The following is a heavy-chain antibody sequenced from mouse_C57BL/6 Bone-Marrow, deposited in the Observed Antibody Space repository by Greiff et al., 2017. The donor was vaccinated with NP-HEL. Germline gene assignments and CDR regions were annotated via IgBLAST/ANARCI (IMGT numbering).Heavy chain of an antibody. Sequence: EVQRVESGPELVKPGASVKMSCKASGYTFTDYNMHWVKQSHGKSLEWIGYINPNNGGTSYNQKFKGKATLTVNKSSSTAYMELRSLTSEDSAVYYCAAPYGSSSYAMDYWGQGTSVTVSS. D-gene: IGHD1-1*01. J-gene: IGHJ4*01. CDR2: INPNNGGT. V-gene: IGHV1-22*01. CDR1: GYTFTDYN. CDR3: AAPYGSSSYAMDY.